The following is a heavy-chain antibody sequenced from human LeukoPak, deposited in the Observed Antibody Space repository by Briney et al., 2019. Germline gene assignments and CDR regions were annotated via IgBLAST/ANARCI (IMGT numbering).Heavy chain of an antibody. J-gene: IGHJ6*02. V-gene: IGHV4-59*01. Sequence: PSETLSLTCTVPGGSISSYYWSWIRQPPGKGLEWIGYIYYSGSTNYNPSLKSRVTISVDTSKNQFSLKLSSVTAADTAVYYCARDRVQLWLGSYYYYGMDVWGQGTTVTVSS. CDR2: IYYSGST. CDR3: ARDRVQLWLGSYYYYGMDV. CDR1: GGSISSYY. D-gene: IGHD5-18*01.